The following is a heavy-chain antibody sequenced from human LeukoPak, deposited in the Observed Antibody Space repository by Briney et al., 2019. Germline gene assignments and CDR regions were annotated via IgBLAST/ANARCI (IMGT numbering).Heavy chain of an antibody. CDR3: ARQGWQLNAFDI. CDR1: GFTFSSYS. CDR2: ISSSSYI. J-gene: IGHJ3*02. D-gene: IGHD6-6*01. V-gene: IGHV3-21*01. Sequence: GGSLRLSCAASGFTFSSYSMNWVRQAPGKGLEWVSSISSSSYIYYADSVKGRFTISRDNAKNSLYLQMNSLRAEDTAVYYCARQGWQLNAFDIWGQGTMVTVSS.